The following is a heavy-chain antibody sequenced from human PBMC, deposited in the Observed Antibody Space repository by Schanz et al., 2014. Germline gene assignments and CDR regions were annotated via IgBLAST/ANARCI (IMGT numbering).Heavy chain of an antibody. Sequence: EAQLLESGGGLVQPGGSLRLSCTGSRFTISRNPIHWVRQAPGKGLEWVSRMIGSGSSVFYADSVKGRFTISRDNSKNTLFLQMSSLRAEDTAVYYCARDGDFDYWGQGTLGTVSS. V-gene: IGHV3-23*01. J-gene: IGHJ4*02. CDR3: ARDGDFDY. CDR2: MIGSGSSV. CDR1: RFTISRNP.